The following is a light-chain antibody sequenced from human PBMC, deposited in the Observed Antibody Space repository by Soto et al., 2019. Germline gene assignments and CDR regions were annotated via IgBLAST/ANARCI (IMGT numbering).Light chain of an antibody. Sequence: EIVLTQSPATLSLSPGERATLSCRASQSVSSYLAWYQQKPGQAPRLLIYAASNRATGIPARFSGSGSGTEFTLTIRSLEPEDFAVYYCKQRGTFGPGTKVDIK. CDR3: KQRGT. V-gene: IGKV3-11*01. J-gene: IGKJ3*01. CDR1: QSVSSY. CDR2: AAS.